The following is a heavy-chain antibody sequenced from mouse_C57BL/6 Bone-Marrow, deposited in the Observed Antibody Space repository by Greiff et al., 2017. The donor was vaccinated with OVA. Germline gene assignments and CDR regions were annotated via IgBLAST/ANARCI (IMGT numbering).Heavy chain of an antibody. CDR3: TRDLSLSYFDY. J-gene: IGHJ2*01. V-gene: IGHV5-9-1*02. CDR2: ISSGGDYI. CDR1: GFTFSSYA. Sequence: EVQVVESGEGLVKPGGSLKLSCAASGFTFSSYAMSWVRQTPEKRLEWVAYISSGGDYIYYADTVKGRFTISRDNARNTLYLQMSSLKSEDTAMYYCTRDLSLSYFDYWGQGTTLTVSS. D-gene: IGHD1-1*01.